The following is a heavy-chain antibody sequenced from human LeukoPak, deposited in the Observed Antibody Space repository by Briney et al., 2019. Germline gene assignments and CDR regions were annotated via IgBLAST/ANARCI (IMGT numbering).Heavy chain of an antibody. CDR2: ISSNGGST. D-gene: IGHD6-13*01. Sequence: GGSLRLSCSASGFTFSSYAMHWVRQAPGKGLEYVPAISSNGGSTYYADSVKGRFTISRDNSKNTLYLQMSSLRAEDTAVYYCVKQVVAAAGTNCYYYGMDVWGQGTTVTVSS. V-gene: IGHV3-64D*09. CDR3: VKQVVAAAGTNCYYYGMDV. J-gene: IGHJ6*02. CDR1: GFTFSSYA.